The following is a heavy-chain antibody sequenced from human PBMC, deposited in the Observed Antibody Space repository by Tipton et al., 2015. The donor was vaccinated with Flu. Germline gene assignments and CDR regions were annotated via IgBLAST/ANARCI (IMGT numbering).Heavy chain of an antibody. J-gene: IGHJ6*02. CDR1: GGSFSRGSDF. CDR3: ARDDYRFWGSYPYYYYYGMDV. V-gene: IGHV4-61*02. CDR2: IYPSGST. D-gene: IGHD3-16*02. Sequence: TLSLTCTVSGGSFSRGSDFWSWIRQPAGKGLEWLGRIYPSGSTNYNPSLKSRVAISINTSKNQFSLQLTSVTAADTAVYYCARDDYRFWGSYPYYYYYGMDVWGQGTTVTVSS.